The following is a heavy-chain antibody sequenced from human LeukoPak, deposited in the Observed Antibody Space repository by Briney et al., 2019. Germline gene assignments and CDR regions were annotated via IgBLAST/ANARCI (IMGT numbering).Heavy chain of an antibody. D-gene: IGHD3-22*01. CDR3: ARAPYDSRGYVFDH. J-gene: IGHJ4*02. V-gene: IGHV3-30*01. CDR1: GFTFCSYA. CDR2: ISYDGSNK. Sequence: GGSLRLSCAASGFTFCSYAMHGVRQAPGKGLEWVAVISYDGSNKYYADSVKGRFSISRDNSKNTLYLQMNSLSAEDTAVSYCARAPYDSRGYVFDHWGQGTVVTVSS.